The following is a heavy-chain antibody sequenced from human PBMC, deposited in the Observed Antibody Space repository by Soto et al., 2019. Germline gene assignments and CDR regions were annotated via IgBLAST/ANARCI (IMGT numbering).Heavy chain of an antibody. CDR3: ARAHDYDILTGYYNFDY. CDR2: ISSSSSYI. J-gene: IGHJ4*02. V-gene: IGHV3-21*01. Sequence: MNWVRQAPGKGLEWVSSISSSSSYIYYADSVKGRFTISRDNAKNSLYLQMNSLRAEDTAVYYCARAHDYDILTGYYNFDYWGQGTLVTGLL. D-gene: IGHD3-9*01.